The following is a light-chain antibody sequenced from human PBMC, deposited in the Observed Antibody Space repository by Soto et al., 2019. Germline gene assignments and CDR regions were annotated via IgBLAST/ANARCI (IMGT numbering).Light chain of an antibody. CDR2: AAS. J-gene: IGKJ1*01. CDR1: QGIRND. Sequence: AIQMTQSPSSLSASVGDRVTITCRASQGIRNDLGWYQQKPGKAPKLLIYAASSIQSGVPSRFSGSGSGKDFTLTISSLQPEDFATYYCLQDYNYPRTFGQGTKVEIK. CDR3: LQDYNYPRT. V-gene: IGKV1-6*01.